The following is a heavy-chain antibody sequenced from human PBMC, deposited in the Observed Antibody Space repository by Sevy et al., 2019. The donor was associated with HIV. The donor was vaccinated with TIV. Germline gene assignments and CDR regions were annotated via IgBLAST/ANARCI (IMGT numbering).Heavy chain of an antibody. Sequence: GASLKISCRFSGYNFNTHWIGWVRQMPGKGLEWMGIIYPDDSDTRYSPSFQGQVIISADKSISTAYVQWSSPKASETPIYYCATAGRPTSGLEQWGQGTLVTVSS. J-gene: IGHJ4*02. CDR2: IYPDDSDT. V-gene: IGHV5-51*01. CDR1: GYNFNTHW. D-gene: IGHD6-25*01. CDR3: ATAGRPTSGLEQ.